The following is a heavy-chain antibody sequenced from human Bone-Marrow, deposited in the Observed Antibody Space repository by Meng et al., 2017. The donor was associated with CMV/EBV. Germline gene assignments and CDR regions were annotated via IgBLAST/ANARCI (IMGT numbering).Heavy chain of an antibody. J-gene: IGHJ6*02. CDR3: ARGSIFGVVAYYYYGMDV. CDR2: ISYDGSNK. CDR1: GFTFSSYA. D-gene: IGHD3-3*01. Sequence: GGSLRLSCAASGFTFSSYAMHWVRQAPGKGLEWVAVISYDGSNKYYADSVKGRFTISRDNSKNTLYLQMNSLRAEDTAVYYCARGSIFGVVAYYYYGMDVWGQGNTVNVAS. V-gene: IGHV3-30-3*01.